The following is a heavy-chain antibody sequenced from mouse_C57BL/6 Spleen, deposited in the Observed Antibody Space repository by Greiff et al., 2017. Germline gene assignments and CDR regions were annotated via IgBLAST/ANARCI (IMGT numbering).Heavy chain of an antibody. J-gene: IGHJ1*03. CDR2: ISTGGGST. CDR1: GFTFSDYY. V-gene: IGHV5-12*01. CDR3: ARPGGSSYDWYFDV. D-gene: IGHD1-1*01. Sequence: EVQLVESGGGLVQPGGSLKLSCAASGFTFSDYYMYWVRQTPEQRLEWVAYISTGGGSTYYPDTVKGRFTISRDNAKNTLYLQMSRLKSEDTAMYYGARPGGSSYDWYFDVWGTGTTVTVSS.